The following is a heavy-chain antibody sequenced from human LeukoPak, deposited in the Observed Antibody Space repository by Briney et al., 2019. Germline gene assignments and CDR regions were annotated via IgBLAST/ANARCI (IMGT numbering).Heavy chain of an antibody. V-gene: IGHV3-48*03. Sequence: QTGGSLRLSCAASGFSFSSFEMNWVRQAPGKGLEWVSHISSSGSTIYYADSVKGRFTISRDNAKNSLYLQMNSLRAEDTAVYYCARDTYYGSGRYDYWGQGTLVTVSS. CDR1: GFSFSSFE. CDR2: ISSSGSTI. D-gene: IGHD3-10*01. J-gene: IGHJ4*02. CDR3: ARDTYYGSGRYDY.